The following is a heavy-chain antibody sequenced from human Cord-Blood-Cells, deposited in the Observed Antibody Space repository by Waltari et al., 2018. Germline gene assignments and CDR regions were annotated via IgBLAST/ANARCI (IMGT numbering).Heavy chain of an antibody. Sequence: QVQLQQWGAGLLKPSETLSLTCAVYGGSFSGYYWSWIRQPPGKGLEWIGEINHRGSTNDNPSLKSRVTISVDTSKNQFSRKLSSVSAADTAVYYCARGPTWGSHFDYWGQGTLVTVSS. J-gene: IGHJ4*02. CDR2: INHRGST. D-gene: IGHD7-27*01. CDR3: ARGPTWGSHFDY. V-gene: IGHV4-34*01. CDR1: GGSFSGYY.